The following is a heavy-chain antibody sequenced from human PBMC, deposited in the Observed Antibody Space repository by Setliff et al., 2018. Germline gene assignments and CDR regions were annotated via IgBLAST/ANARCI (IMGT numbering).Heavy chain of an antibody. V-gene: IGHV3-15*07. CDR3: ATRGSTGWYHDY. CDR2: IRTKTDGGTA. CDR1: DFIFNNAW. Sequence: PGGSLRLSCAASDFIFNNAWMNWVRQAPGKGLEWVGRIRTKTDGGTADYAAPVKDKFTISRDDSKNTLYLQMNSLRTEDTAVYYCATRGSTGWYHDYWGQGTLVTVSS. J-gene: IGHJ4*02. D-gene: IGHD6-19*01.